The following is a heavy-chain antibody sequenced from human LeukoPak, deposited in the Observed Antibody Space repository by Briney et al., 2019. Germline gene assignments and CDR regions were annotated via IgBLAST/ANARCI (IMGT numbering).Heavy chain of an antibody. CDR3: AREFYYNILTGSSQYYFDY. CDR2: IFTSGSS. D-gene: IGHD3-9*01. J-gene: IGHJ4*02. V-gene: IGHV4-4*07. Sequence: SETLSLTCTVSGDFSNSYYWSWVRQPAGKGLEWIGRIFTSGSSNYHPSLKSRVTMSLDTSKNQFSLKLSSVTAADTAVYYFAREFYYNILTGSSQYYFDYWGQGILVTVSS. CDR1: GDFSNSYY.